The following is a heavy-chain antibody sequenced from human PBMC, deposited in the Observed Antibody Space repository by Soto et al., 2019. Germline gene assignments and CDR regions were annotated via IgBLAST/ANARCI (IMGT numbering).Heavy chain of an antibody. V-gene: IGHV1-69*02. CDR2: IMPVLGRP. Sequence: QVQLVQSGAEVKKPGSSVKVSCKASGVTFSSYTISWVRQAPGQGLEWMGRIMPVLGRPNYAPKFQGRVTISADKSTNTANMELSRLRSEDTAVYYCATRADAGSYYDCYYGMDVWGQGTTVTVYS. D-gene: IGHD3-10*01. CDR3: ATRADAGSYYDCYYGMDV. J-gene: IGHJ6*02. CDR1: GVTFSSYT.